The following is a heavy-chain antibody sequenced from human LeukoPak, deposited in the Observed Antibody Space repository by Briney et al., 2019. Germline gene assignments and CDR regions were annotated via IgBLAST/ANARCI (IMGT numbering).Heavy chain of an antibody. CDR3: ARVGSGSYYLYYYYYMDV. J-gene: IGHJ6*03. CDR1: GGSISSSSYY. D-gene: IGHD3-10*01. Sequence: PSETLSLTCTVSGGSISSSSYYWGWIRQPPGKGLEWIGSIYHSGSTYYNPSLKSRVTISVDTSKNQFSLKLSSVTAADTAVYYCARVGSGSYYLYYYYYMDVWGKGTTLTVSS. CDR2: IYHSGST. V-gene: IGHV4-39*07.